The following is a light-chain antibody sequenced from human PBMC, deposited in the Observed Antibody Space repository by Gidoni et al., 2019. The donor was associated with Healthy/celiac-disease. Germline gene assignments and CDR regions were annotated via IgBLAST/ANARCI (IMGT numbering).Light chain of an antibody. V-gene: IGLV1-44*01. CDR1: SSNIGSNT. Sequence: QSVLTQPPSASWTPGQRVTISCSGCSSNIGSNTVNWYQQLPGTAPKPLIYSNNQRPSGVPDRFSGSKSGTSASLAISGLQSEDEADYYCAAWDDSLNGWVFGGGTKLTVL. CDR3: AAWDDSLNGWV. CDR2: SNN. J-gene: IGLJ3*02.